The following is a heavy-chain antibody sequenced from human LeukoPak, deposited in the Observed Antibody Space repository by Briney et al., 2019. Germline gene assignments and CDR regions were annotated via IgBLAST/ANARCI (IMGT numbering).Heavy chain of an antibody. J-gene: IGHJ4*02. CDR2: ISGSGGST. V-gene: IGHV3-23*01. CDR3: AKIPRGYSYGGPRDY. CDR1: GFTFSSYA. Sequence: GGSLRRSCAASGFTFSSYAMSWVRQAPGKGLEWVSAISGSGGSTYYADSVKGRFTISRDNSKNTLYLQMNSLRAEDTAVYYCAKIPRGYSYGGPRDYWGQGTLVTVSS. D-gene: IGHD5-18*01.